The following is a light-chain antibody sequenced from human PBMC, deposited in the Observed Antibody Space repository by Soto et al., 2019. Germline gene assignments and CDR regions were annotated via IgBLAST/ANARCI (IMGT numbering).Light chain of an antibody. V-gene: IGKV3-15*01. CDR3: QQYDNFPQT. CDR2: DTS. J-gene: IGKJ1*01. Sequence: EILVTQSPATLSVSRGERVTLXXRASQSVSSSLAWYQQRPGQAPRXLIYDTSNRAAGISARFSGSGSGTEFTLTISRLEPDDFAMYHCQQYDNFPQTFGQGTKVDIK. CDR1: QSVSSS.